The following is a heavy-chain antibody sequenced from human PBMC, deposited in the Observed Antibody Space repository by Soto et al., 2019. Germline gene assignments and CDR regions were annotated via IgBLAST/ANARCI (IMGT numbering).Heavy chain of an antibody. Sequence: GGSLRLSCAASGFTFSSYAMSWVRQAPGKGLEWVSAISGSGGSTYYADSVKGRFTISRDNSKNTLYLQMNSLRAEDTAVYYCARDLSRGYSYGSDYWGQGTLVTVSS. CDR3: ARDLSRGYSYGSDY. D-gene: IGHD5-18*01. CDR1: GFTFSSYA. V-gene: IGHV3-23*01. CDR2: ISGSGGST. J-gene: IGHJ4*02.